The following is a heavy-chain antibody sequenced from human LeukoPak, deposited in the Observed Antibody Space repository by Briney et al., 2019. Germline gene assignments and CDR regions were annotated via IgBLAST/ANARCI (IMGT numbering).Heavy chain of an antibody. CDR1: GFIFNKYA. Sequence: GGSLRLSCAASGFIFNKYAMNWVRQAPGKGLEWVSLVTDSGSRTYCADSVKGRFTISRDNSKNTLYLQMNSLRDEDTAVYFCARATTTRTRFDYWGQGTLVTVSS. J-gene: IGHJ4*02. D-gene: IGHD4-17*01. CDR3: ARATTTRTRFDY. V-gene: IGHV3-23*01. CDR2: VTDSGSRT.